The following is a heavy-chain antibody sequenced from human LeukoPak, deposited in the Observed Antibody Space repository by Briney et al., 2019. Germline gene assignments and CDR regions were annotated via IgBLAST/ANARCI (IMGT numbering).Heavy chain of an antibody. CDR3: AKEFSGSSGLGNWFDP. J-gene: IGHJ5*02. V-gene: IGHV3-23*01. CDR2: ISNTGDTT. CDR1: GFTFSSYA. D-gene: IGHD6-6*01. Sequence: AGGSLRRSCAASGFTFSSYAMNWVRQAPGKGLEWVSVISNTGDTTYYADSVKGRFTISRDNSQNTLNLQMNSLRAEDTAVYYCAKEFSGSSGLGNWFDPWGQGTLVIVSS.